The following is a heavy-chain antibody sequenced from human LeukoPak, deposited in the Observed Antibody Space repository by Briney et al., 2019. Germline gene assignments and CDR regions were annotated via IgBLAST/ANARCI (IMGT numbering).Heavy chain of an antibody. J-gene: IGHJ4*02. V-gene: IGHV1-46*01. Sequence: ASVKVSCKASGYTFTSYYMHWVRQAPGQGLEWMGIINPSGGSTSYAQKFQGRVTMTRDTSTSTVYMELSSLRSEDTAVYYCARGLLDFSLVITPFDYWGQGTLVTVSS. CDR3: ARGLLDFSLVITPFDY. D-gene: IGHD3-9*01. CDR1: GYTFTSYY. CDR2: INPSGGST.